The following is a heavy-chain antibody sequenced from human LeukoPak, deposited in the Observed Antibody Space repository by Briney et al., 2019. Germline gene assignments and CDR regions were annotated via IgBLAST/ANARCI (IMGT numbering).Heavy chain of an antibody. V-gene: IGHV4-38-2*02. J-gene: IGHJ3*02. CDR2: IYHSGST. CDR3: ARDLYSSSPDAFDI. Sequence: PSETLSLTCTVSGYSISNGYYWSWIRQPPGKGLEWIGYIYHSGSTYYNPSLKSRVTISVDRSKNQFSLKLSSVTAADTAVYYCARDLYSSSPDAFDIWGQGTMVTVSS. D-gene: IGHD6-13*01. CDR1: GYSISNGYY.